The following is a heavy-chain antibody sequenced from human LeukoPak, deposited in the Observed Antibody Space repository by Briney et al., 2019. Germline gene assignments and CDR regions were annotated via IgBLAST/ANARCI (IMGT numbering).Heavy chain of an antibody. CDR2: INWNGGST. D-gene: IGHD5-24*01. CDR1: GYIFDEYG. V-gene: IGHV3-20*04. CDR3: VRLGRDGYTYGAAY. Sequence: PGGSLRLSCAGSGYIFDEYGMRWVRQAPGKGLEWVAGINWNGGSTGYAASVKGRCTISRDNAKTALYLEMNSLRVEDTAFYYCVRLGRDGYTYGAAYWGQGALVTVSS. J-gene: IGHJ1*01.